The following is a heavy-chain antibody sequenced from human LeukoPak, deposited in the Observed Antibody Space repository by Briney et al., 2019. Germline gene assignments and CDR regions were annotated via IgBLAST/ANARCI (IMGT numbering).Heavy chain of an antibody. CDR1: GGSISSSSYY. V-gene: IGHV4-39*01. Sequence: SETLSLTCTVSGGSISSSSYYWGWIRQPPGKGLEWIGTVFYSGNTYYNPSLKSRVTISVDTSKNQFSLKLSSVTAADTAIHYCARRLRDWGVHYFDYWGQGTLVTVSS. CDR2: VFYSGNT. CDR3: ARRLRDWGVHYFDY. J-gene: IGHJ4*02. D-gene: IGHD3-10*01.